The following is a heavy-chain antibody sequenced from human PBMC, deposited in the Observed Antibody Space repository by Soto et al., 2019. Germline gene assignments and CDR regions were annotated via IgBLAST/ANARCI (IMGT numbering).Heavy chain of an antibody. Sequence: SETLSLTCTVSGGSISSYYWSWIRQPPGKGLEWIGYIYYSGSTNYNPSLKSRVTISVDTSKNQFSLKLSSVTAADTAVYYCARGTWDYGDGRDFQHWGQGTLVTVSS. CDR1: GGSISSYY. J-gene: IGHJ1*01. V-gene: IGHV4-59*08. CDR3: ARGTWDYGDGRDFQH. D-gene: IGHD4-17*01. CDR2: IYYSGST.